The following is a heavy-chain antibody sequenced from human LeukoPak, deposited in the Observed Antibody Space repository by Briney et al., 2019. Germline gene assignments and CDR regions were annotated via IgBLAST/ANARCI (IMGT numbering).Heavy chain of an antibody. D-gene: IGHD2-15*01. J-gene: IGHJ5*02. Sequence: SETLSLTCTVSSGSISSSSYYWGWIRQPPGKGLEWIGSIYYSGSTYYNPSLKSRVTISVDTSKNQFSLKLSSVTAADTAVYYCARVRNVVVVAATEEFDPWGQGTLATVSS. CDR1: SGSISSSSYY. CDR3: ARVRNVVVVAATEEFDP. V-gene: IGHV4-39*07. CDR2: IYYSGST.